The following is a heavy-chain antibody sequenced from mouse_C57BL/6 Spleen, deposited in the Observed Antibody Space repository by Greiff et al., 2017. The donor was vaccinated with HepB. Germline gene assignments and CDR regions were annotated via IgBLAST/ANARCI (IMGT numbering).Heavy chain of an antibody. CDR1: GYTFTSYW. CDR3: AREGIYCNYCY. V-gene: IGHV1-64*01. Sequence: QVQLQQPGAELVKPGASVKLSCKASGYTFTSYWMHWVKQRPGQGLEWIGMIHPNSGSTNYNEKFKSKATLTVDKTSSTAYMQLIILTSENSAVYYCAREGIYCNYCYWGQGTTLTVSS. D-gene: IGHD2-1*01. CDR2: IHPNSGST. J-gene: IGHJ2*01.